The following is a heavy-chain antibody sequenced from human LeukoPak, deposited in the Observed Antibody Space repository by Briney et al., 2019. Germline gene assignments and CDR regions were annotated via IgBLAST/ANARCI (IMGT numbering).Heavy chain of an antibody. V-gene: IGHV1-69*04. D-gene: IGHD1-26*01. CDR3: ARDKVGAPGPFDY. Sequence: SVKVSCKASGGTFSSYTISWVRQAPGQGLEWMGRVIPILGIANYAQKFQGRVTITADKSTSTAYMELSSLRSEDTAVYYCARDKVGAPGPFDYWGQGTLVTVSS. CDR1: GGTFSSYT. J-gene: IGHJ4*02. CDR2: VIPILGIA.